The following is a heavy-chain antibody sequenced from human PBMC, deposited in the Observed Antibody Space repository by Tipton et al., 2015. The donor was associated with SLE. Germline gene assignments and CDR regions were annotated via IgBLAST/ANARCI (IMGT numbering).Heavy chain of an antibody. J-gene: IGHJ4*02. V-gene: IGHV3-23*01. CDR1: GFTFSSYA. D-gene: IGHD3-10*01. CDR3: AMSSATLTHYFDY. CDR2: ISRSGDAT. Sequence: SLRLSCAASGFTFSSYAVSWVRQAPGKGLEWVSAISRSGDATYYADPVKGWFTISRDNSRNTLYLQMNSLRAEDTAVYYCAMSSATLTHYFDYWGQGTLVTVSS.